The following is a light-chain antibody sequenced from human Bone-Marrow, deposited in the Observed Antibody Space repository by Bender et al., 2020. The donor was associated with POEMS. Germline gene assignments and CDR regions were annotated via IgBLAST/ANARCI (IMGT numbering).Light chain of an antibody. Sequence: QSTLTPPPSLSGAPGQRVTISCTGTNSNFGAGNDVHWYQQFPGAAPKLLIYENINRPSGVPQRFSGSKSGLSASLAIAGLQGEDEADYYCQSYDVGLSGYVFGTGTKVSVL. V-gene: IGLV1-40*01. CDR2: ENI. CDR1: NSNFGAGND. J-gene: IGLJ1*01. CDR3: QSYDVGLSGYV.